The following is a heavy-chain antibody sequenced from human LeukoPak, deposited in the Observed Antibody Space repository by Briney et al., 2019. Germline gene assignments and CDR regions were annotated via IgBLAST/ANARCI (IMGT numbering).Heavy chain of an antibody. D-gene: IGHD4-17*01. Sequence: PGRSLRLSCAASGFTFNSFGMRWVRQAPGKGLEWVAVISYDGSNKYSADSVKGRFTISRDNSKNTLYLQMNSLRPEDTAVYYCATDHGFHYGAYFDYWSQGTLVTVSS. CDR1: GFTFNSFG. CDR3: ATDHGFHYGAYFDY. J-gene: IGHJ4*02. V-gene: IGHV3-30*03. CDR2: ISYDGSNK.